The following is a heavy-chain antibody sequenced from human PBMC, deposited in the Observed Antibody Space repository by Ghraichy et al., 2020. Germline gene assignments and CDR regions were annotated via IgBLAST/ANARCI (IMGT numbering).Heavy chain of an antibody. J-gene: IGHJ5*02. CDR1: GGSISSYY. V-gene: IGHV4-59*08. CDR3: ARLRNWFDP. CDR2: IYYSGST. Sequence: GSLRLSCTVSGGSISSYYWSWIRQPPGKGLEWIGYIYYSGSTNYNPSLKSRVTISVDTSKNQFSLKLSSVTAADTAVYYCARLRNWFDPWGQGTLVTVSS.